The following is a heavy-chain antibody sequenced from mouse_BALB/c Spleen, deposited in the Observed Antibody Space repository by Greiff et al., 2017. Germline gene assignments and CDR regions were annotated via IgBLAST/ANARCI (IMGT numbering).Heavy chain of an antibody. J-gene: IGHJ4*01. D-gene: IGHD1-2*01. CDR3: ARDRGFITTATWAMDY. CDR1: GFTFSDYY. CDR2: ISDGGSYT. V-gene: IGHV5-4*02. Sequence: EVQVVESGGGLVKPGGSLKLSCAASGFTFSDYYMYWVRQTPEKRLEWVATISDGGSYTYYPDSVKGRFTISRDNAKNNLYLQMSSLKSEDTAMYYCARDRGFITTATWAMDYWGQGTSVTVSS.